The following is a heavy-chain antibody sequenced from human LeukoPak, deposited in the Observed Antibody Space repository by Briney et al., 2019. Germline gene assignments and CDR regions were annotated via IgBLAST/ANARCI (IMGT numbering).Heavy chain of an antibody. Sequence: PGGSLRLSCAASGFTFSSYEMNWVRQAPGKGLVWASRISSDGSSTTYADSVKGRFTISRDNAKNTLYLQMNSLRVEDTAVYYCARADSSWANDYWGQGTLVTVSS. CDR1: GFTFSSYE. CDR2: ISSDGSST. J-gene: IGHJ4*02. CDR3: ARADSSWANDY. D-gene: IGHD6-13*01. V-gene: IGHV3-74*01.